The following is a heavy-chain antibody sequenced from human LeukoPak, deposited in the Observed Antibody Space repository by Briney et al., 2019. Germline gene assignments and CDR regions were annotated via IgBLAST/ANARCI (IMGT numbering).Heavy chain of an antibody. V-gene: IGHV3-21*01. Sequence: PGGSLRLSCAASGSTFSSYSMNWVRQAPGKGLEWVSSISSSSSYIYYADSVKGRFTISRDNAKNSLYLQMNSLRAEDTAVYYCARDHMTAKDVWGQGTTVTVSS. CDR2: ISSSSSYI. CDR3: ARDHMTAKDV. J-gene: IGHJ6*02. D-gene: IGHD5-18*01. CDR1: GSTFSSYS.